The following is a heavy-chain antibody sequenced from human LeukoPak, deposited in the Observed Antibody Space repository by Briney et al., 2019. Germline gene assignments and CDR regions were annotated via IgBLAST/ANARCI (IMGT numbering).Heavy chain of an antibody. CDR3: ARYDYGSGYPGSWLDP. CDR1: GASISSYF. Sequence: SETLSLTCTVSGASISSYFWTWIRQSPGKGLEWIGYIYYSGSTNYNPSLKSRVTISEDTSKNQFSLKLNSVTAADTAVYYCARYDYGSGYPGSWLDPWGQGTLVTVSS. CDR2: IYYSGST. D-gene: IGHD3-10*01. V-gene: IGHV4-59*08. J-gene: IGHJ5*02.